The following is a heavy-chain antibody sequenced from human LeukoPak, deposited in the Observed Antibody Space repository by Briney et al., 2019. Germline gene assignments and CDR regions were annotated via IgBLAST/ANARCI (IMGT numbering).Heavy chain of an antibody. D-gene: IGHD4-17*01. Sequence: SETLSLTCTVSGGSISSYYWSWIRQPPGQGLEWIGYIYYSGSTNYNPSLKSRVTISVDTSKNQFSLKLSSVTAADTAVYYCAREHHGYGDFDAFDIWGQGTMVTVSS. J-gene: IGHJ3*02. V-gene: IGHV4-59*01. CDR3: AREHHGYGDFDAFDI. CDR2: IYYSGST. CDR1: GGSISSYY.